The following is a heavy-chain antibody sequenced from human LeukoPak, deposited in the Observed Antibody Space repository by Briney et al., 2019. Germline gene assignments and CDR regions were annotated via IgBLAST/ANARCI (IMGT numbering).Heavy chain of an antibody. CDR1: GYSISSGYY. Sequence: PSETLSPTCAVSGYSISSGYYWGWIRQPPGKGLEWIGSIYHSGSTYYNPSLKSRVTISVDTSKNQFSLKLSSVTAADTAVYYCARINRQQLVLDYWGQGTLVTVSS. D-gene: IGHD6-13*01. CDR2: IYHSGST. CDR3: ARINRQQLVLDY. J-gene: IGHJ4*02. V-gene: IGHV4-38-2*01.